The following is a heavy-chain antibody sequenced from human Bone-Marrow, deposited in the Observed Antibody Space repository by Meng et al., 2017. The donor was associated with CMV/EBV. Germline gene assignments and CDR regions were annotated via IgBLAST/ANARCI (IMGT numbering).Heavy chain of an antibody. Sequence: KASGYTFTSYDINWVRQATGQGLEWMGWMNPNSGNTGYAQKFQGRVTITRNTSISTAYMELSSLRSEDTAVYYCARDLIAAAGLPFDSWGQGTLVTVSS. V-gene: IGHV1-8*03. D-gene: IGHD6-13*01. CDR1: GYTFTSYD. J-gene: IGHJ4*02. CDR2: MNPNSGNT. CDR3: ARDLIAAAGLPFDS.